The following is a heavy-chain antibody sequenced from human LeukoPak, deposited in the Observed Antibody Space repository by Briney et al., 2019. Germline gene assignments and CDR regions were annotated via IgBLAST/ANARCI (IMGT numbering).Heavy chain of an antibody. V-gene: IGHV4-34*01. CDR1: GGSFSGYY. D-gene: IGHD5-18*01. CDR3: ARGLRGYSYGARRDDY. J-gene: IGHJ4*02. CDR2: INHSGST. Sequence: SETLSLTCAVYGGSFSGYYWSWIRQPPGKGLEWIGEINHSGSTNYNPSLKSRVTISVDTSKNQFSLKLSSVTAADTAMYYCARGLRGYSYGARRDDYWGQGTLVTVSS.